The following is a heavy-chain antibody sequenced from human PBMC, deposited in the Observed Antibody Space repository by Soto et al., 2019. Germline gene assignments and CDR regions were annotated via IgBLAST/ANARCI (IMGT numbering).Heavy chain of an antibody. CDR2: INHSGST. V-gene: IGHV4-34*01. CDR3: ARVVGYPAAGTEPQDDF. CDR1: GGSFSGYF. D-gene: IGHD6-13*01. Sequence: PSETLSLTCAVYGGSFSGYFWTWVRQPPGKGLEWIGEINHSGSTTYNPSLKSRVTISVDTSKNQFSLKLSSVTAADTAVYYCARVVGYPAAGTEPQDDFRAQRTPVTGSS. J-gene: IGHJ4*02.